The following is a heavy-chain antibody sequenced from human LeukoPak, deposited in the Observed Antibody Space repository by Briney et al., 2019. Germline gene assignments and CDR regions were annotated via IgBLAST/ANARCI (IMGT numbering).Heavy chain of an antibody. D-gene: IGHD2-2*01. V-gene: IGHV4-38-2*02. J-gene: IGHJ5*02. CDR3: ARDCSSTSCRRGWFDP. Sequence: PSETLSLTCTVSGYSNSSGYYWGRIRQPPGKGLEWIGSIYHSGSTYYNPSLKSRVTISVDTSKNQFSLKLSSVTAADTAVYYCARDCSSTSCRRGWFDPWGQGTLVTVSS. CDR2: IYHSGST. CDR1: GYSNSSGYY.